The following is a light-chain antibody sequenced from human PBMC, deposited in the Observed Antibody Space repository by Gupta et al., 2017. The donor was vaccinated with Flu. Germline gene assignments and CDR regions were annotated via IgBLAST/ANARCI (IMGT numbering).Light chain of an antibody. CDR1: QSVSSCY. CDR2: GAS. V-gene: IGKV3-20*01. J-gene: IGKJ1*01. Sequence: EIVLTQSPGTLSLSTGESATLTCRASQSVSSCYLDWYRQKPGQAPRLLIYGASSRATGIPDRFSGSGSGTDFTLTISRLEPEDFEVYYCQQYGSSPPWTFGQGTKVEIK. CDR3: QQYGSSPPWT.